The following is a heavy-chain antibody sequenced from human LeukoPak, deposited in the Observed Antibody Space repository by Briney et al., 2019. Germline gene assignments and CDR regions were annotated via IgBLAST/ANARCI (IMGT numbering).Heavy chain of an antibody. CDR2: INPNSGGT. V-gene: IGHV1-2*02. Sequence: ASVTVSCKASGYTFTGYYLHWVRQAPGQGLEWMGWINPNSGGTNYAQKFQGRITMSRDTSITTAYMELSGLRSDDTAVYYCAREIGGSLLFDYWGQGTLVTVSS. J-gene: IGHJ4*02. CDR3: AREIGGSLLFDY. D-gene: IGHD4-23*01. CDR1: GYTFTGYY.